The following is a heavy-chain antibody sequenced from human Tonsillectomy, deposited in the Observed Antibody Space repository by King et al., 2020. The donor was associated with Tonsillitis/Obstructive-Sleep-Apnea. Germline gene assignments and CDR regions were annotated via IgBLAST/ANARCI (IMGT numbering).Heavy chain of an antibody. CDR3: AREPSGSYVFVY. CDR1: GFTFSSYG. D-gene: IGHD1-26*01. CDR2: IWYDVSNK. V-gene: IGHV3-33*01. J-gene: IGHJ4*02. Sequence: VQLVESGGGVVQPGRSLILSCAASGFTFSSYGLHWVRQAPGKGLEWVAVIWYDVSNKYYADSVKGRFTISRDNSKNTLYLQMNSLRAEETAVCYCAREPSGSYVFVYWGQGTLVTVSS.